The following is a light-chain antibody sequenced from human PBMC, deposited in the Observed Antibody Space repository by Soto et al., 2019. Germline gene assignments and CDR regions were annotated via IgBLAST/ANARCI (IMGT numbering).Light chain of an antibody. J-gene: IGKJ4*01. CDR2: STS. V-gene: IGKV3-20*01. Sequence: EIVLTQSPGTLSLSPGERAILSCRATQRVGGSDLAWYQQKPGQTPRLLIYSTSDRASSTPDRFSGRGSGTDFTLTISSLEPEDFAVYYCQYCGSSPLTFGGGTKVE. CDR3: QYCGSSPLT. CDR1: QRVGGSD.